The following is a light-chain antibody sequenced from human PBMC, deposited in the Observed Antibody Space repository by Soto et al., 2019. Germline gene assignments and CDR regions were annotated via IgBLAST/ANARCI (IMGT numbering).Light chain of an antibody. J-gene: IGKJ5*01. CDR3: QQYENLPT. CDR1: QSVSSNH. Sequence: DIVLTQSPGTLSLSPGERATLSCRASQSVSSNHLAWYQQKPGQAPRLLIYGGSSRATGIPVRFSGSGSETDFTLTITRLEPEDIATYYCQQYENLPTFGQGTRLEIK. V-gene: IGKV3-20*01. CDR2: GGS.